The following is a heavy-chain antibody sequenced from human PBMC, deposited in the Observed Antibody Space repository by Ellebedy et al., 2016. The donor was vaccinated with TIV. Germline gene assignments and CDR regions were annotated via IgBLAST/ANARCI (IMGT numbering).Heavy chain of an antibody. Sequence: GESLKISCAASGFTFSSYAMSWVRQAPGKGLEWVSAISGSGGSTYYADSVKGRFTISRDNSKNTLYLQMNSLRAEDTAVYYCAKGGDGYKSPDYWGQGTLVTVSS. V-gene: IGHV3-23*01. D-gene: IGHD5-24*01. J-gene: IGHJ4*02. CDR1: GFTFSSYA. CDR3: AKGGDGYKSPDY. CDR2: ISGSGGST.